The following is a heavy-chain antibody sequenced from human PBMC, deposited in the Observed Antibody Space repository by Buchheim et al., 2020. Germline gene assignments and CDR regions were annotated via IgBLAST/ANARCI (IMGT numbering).Heavy chain of an antibody. Sequence: QLQLQESGPGLVKPSETLSLTCTVSGGSISTSNFYWGWIRQPPGKGLEWIGNIYYSGSTYYNPSLKSRVTLSVDTSKHQFSLRLSSVTPADTALYYCAKQSGGSSQIDSWGQGTL. CDR1: GGSISTSNFY. V-gene: IGHV4-39*01. CDR3: AKQSGGSSQIDS. CDR2: IYYSGST. J-gene: IGHJ4*02. D-gene: IGHD1-26*01.